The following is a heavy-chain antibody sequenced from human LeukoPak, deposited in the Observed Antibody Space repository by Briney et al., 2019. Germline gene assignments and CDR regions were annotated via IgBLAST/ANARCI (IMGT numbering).Heavy chain of an antibody. V-gene: IGHV3-53*01. D-gene: IGHD1-1*01. Sequence: GRSLRLSCTVSGFTVSRNYMSWVRQAPGKGLEWVSVSYSGGDTYYPDSVKGRFTVSRDNPKNTVYLQMNSLRAEDTAVYFCARSPVLDRNDWSFADWGQGTLVTVSS. CDR3: ARSPVLDRNDWSFAD. CDR2: SYSGGDT. CDR1: GFTVSRNY. J-gene: IGHJ4*02.